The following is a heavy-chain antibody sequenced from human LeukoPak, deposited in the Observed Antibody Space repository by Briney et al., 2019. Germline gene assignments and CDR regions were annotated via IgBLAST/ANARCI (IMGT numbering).Heavy chain of an antibody. CDR3: ARPHNYYGSEFES. V-gene: IGHV3-30-3*01. CDR2: ISYDGTNK. CDR1: GFTFSSYA. J-gene: IGHJ4*02. Sequence: GRSLRLSCAASGFTFSSYAMHWVRQAPGKGLEWVAVISYDGTNKYYADSVKGRFTISRDNSKNTLYLQMNSLRAEDTAVYYCARPHNYYGSEFESWGQGTLVTVSS. D-gene: IGHD3-10*01.